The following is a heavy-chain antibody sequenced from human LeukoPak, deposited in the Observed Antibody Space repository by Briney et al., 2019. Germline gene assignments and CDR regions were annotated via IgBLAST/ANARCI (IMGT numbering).Heavy chain of an antibody. CDR1: GFTFSSYS. V-gene: IGHV3-48*01. Sequence: PGGSLRLSCAASGFTFSSYSMNWVRQAPGKGLEWVSYISSSSSTIYYADSVKGRFTISRDNAKNSLYLQMNSLRAEDTAVYYCASGPRYSGSYTRLSPYYFGCWGQGTLVTVSS. D-gene: IGHD1-26*01. CDR3: ASGPRYSGSYTRLSPYYFGC. CDR2: ISSSSSTI. J-gene: IGHJ4*02.